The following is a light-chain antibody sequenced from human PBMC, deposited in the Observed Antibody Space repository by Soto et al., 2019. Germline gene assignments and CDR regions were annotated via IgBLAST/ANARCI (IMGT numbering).Light chain of an antibody. CDR2: GAS. CDR1: QSVSSSY. Sequence: EIVLTQSPGTLSLSPGEIATLSCRASQSVSSSYLAWYQQKPGQAPRLLIYGASSRATGIPDRFSGSGSGPDFTLTISRLEPEDFAVYYCQQYGSSPRTFGQGTKLEIK. CDR3: QQYGSSPRT. V-gene: IGKV3-20*01. J-gene: IGKJ2*01.